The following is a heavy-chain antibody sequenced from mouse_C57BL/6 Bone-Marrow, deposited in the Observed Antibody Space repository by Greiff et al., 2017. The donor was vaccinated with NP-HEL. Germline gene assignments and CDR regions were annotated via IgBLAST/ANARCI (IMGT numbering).Heavy chain of an antibody. CDR2: IYPGDGDT. J-gene: IGHJ2*01. CDR1: GYTFSTSR. CDR3: ARGESWGAFFDY. V-gene: IGHV1-82*01. D-gene: IGHD6-1*01. Sequence: QVQLKESGPELVKPGASVKISCKASGYTFSTSRMNWMKQRPGKGLEWIGRIYPGDGDTHYSGNFEGKASLTADKSSNSAYMQLSSLTSEDSAVYFCARGESWGAFFDYGGQGTTLTVSS.